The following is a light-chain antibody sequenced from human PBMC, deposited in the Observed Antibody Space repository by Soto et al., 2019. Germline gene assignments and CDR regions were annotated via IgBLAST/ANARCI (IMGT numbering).Light chain of an antibody. J-gene: IGKJ5*01. CDR1: QSVNNY. V-gene: IGKV3-11*01. CDR2: DAS. CDR3: QQRQPWPPLP. Sequence: EVGLTQSPATLPLSPGETATLSCRASQSVNNYLVWYQQNPGQAPRLLIYDASNRATGIPATFGGSGSGTDFTLTISSLEPEDFAVYYCQQRQPWPPLPFGQGTRLEIK.